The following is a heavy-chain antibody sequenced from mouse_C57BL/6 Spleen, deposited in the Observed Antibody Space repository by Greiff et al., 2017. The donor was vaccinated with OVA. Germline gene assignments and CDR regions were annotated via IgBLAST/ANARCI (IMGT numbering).Heavy chain of an antibody. D-gene: IGHD2-4*01. CDR1: GYTFTSYW. Sequence: VQLQQPGAELVKPGASVKLSCKASGYTFTSYWMHWVKQRPGRGLGWIGRIDPNSGGTNYNETFKSQATLTVDKPSSTAYMQLSSLTSEDSAVYCCARRDYGMDYWGQGTSVTVSS. CDR2: IDPNSGGT. CDR3: ARRDYGMDY. V-gene: IGHV1-72*01. J-gene: IGHJ4*01.